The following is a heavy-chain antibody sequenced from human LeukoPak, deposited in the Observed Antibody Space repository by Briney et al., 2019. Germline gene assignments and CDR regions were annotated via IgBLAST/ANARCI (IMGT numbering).Heavy chain of an antibody. CDR1: GGSISSYY. D-gene: IGHD6-19*01. CDR2: IYYSGSV. CDR3: ARQYQHVSGWYRGY. J-gene: IGHJ4*02. Sequence: SETLSLTCTVSGGSISSYYWSWIRQPPGKGLEWVGYIYYSGSVKYNPSLKSRVTISVDTSKNQFSLKLSSVTAADTAVYYCARQYQHVSGWYRGYWGQGTLVTVSS. V-gene: IGHV4-59*08.